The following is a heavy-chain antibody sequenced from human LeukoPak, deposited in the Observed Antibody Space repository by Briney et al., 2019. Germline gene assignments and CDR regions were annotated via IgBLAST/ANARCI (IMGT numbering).Heavy chain of an antibody. CDR2: ISGGGSTI. J-gene: IGHJ4*02. CDR3: ARGRAGFWYDYDF. V-gene: IGHV3-11*01. D-gene: IGHD3-16*01. Sequence: PGGSLRLSCTVSGFTFSDYYMTWIRQAPGTGLEWLSFISGGGSTIYYADAVKGRFTISRDNTKNSLYLQMNSLTTEDTALYYCARGRAGFWYDYDFWGQRTLVTVSS. CDR1: GFTFSDYY.